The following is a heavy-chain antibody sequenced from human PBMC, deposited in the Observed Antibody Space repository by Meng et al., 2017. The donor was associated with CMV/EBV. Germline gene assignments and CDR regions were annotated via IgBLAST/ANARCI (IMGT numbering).Heavy chain of an antibody. CDR2: IYYSGST. J-gene: IGHJ4*02. D-gene: IGHD5-18*01. Sequence: GSLRLPCTVSGGSISSYYWSWIRQPPGKGLEWIGYIYYSGSTNYNPSLKSRVTISVDTSKNQFSLKLSSVTAADTAVYYCARVQDTASIDYWGQGTLVTVSS. CDR3: ARVQDTASIDY. V-gene: IGHV4-59*01. CDR1: GGSISSYY.